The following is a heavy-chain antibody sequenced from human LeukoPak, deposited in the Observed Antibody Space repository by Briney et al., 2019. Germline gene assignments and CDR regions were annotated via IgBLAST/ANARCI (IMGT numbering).Heavy chain of an antibody. V-gene: IGHV1-8*01. CDR3: ARGGSSSSYYNNYGMDV. CDR1: GHSLTSFD. Sequence: GASVKVSCKASGHSLTSFDINWVRQGSRQGLEWMGWMNPKRGNTGYAPTFQGRVTITRDTSIDTAFMELSSLRPDDTAVYYCARGGSSSSYYNNYGMDVWGQGTTITVSS. CDR2: MNPKRGNT. J-gene: IGHJ6*02. D-gene: IGHD6-13*01.